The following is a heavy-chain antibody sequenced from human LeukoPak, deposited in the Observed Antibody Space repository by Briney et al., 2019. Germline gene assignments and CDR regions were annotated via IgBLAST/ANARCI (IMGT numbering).Heavy chain of an antibody. CDR2: IYSGGST. J-gene: IGHJ3*02. V-gene: IGHV3-66*01. D-gene: IGHD5/OR15-5a*01. CDR3: ARVSVSSAFDI. Sequence: GGSLRLSCAASGFTVSGNYMSWVRQAPGKGLEWVSVIYSGGSTYYADSVKGRFTISRDTSKNTLYLQMNSLRVEDTAVYYCARVSVSSAFDIWGQGTMVTVSS. CDR1: GFTVSGNY.